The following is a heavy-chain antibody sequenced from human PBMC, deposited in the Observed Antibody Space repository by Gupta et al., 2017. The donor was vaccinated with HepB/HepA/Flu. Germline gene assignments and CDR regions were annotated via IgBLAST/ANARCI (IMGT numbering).Heavy chain of an antibody. CDR3: ARDLIDFWSGYYRVPGNNA. CDR1: GYTFTSSG. D-gene: IGHD3-3*01. V-gene: IGHV1-18*01. Sequence: QVQLVQSGAEVKKPGASVKVSCKASGYTFTSSGLSWFRQAPGQGLEWMGWISIYNGNIKYAQNFQGRVTMATDTSTRTAYMEMRSLRSDDTAVYYCARDLIDFWSGYYRVPGNNAWGQGTLVTVSS. J-gene: IGHJ5*02. CDR2: ISIYNGNI.